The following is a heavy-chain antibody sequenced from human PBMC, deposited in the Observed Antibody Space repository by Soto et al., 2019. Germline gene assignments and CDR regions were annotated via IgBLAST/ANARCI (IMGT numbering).Heavy chain of an antibody. Sequence: QLQLQESGPGLVKPSETLSLTCTVSGGSISSSSYYWGWIRQPPGQGLEWIGSIYYSGSTHYNPSLKSRVTLSVDTSNNHFALKLSSVTAADTAVYYCARMYWALVAATQYFQHWGQGTLVTVS. CDR2: IYYSGST. V-gene: IGHV4-39*02. D-gene: IGHD2-15*01. J-gene: IGHJ1*01. CDR3: ARMYWALVAATQYFQH. CDR1: GGSISSSSYY.